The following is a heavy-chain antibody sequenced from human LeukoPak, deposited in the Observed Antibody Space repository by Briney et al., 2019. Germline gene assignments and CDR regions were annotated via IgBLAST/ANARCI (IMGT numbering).Heavy chain of an antibody. D-gene: IGHD3-9*01. Sequence: SETLSLTCTVSGGSISSYYWSWIRQPPGKGLEWIGYIYYSGSTNYNPFLKSRVTISVDTSKNQFSLKLSSVTAADTAVYYCARVGYDILTGYQTAFDYWGQGTLVTVSS. CDR3: ARVGYDILTGYQTAFDY. CDR1: GGSISSYY. CDR2: IYYSGST. V-gene: IGHV4-59*01. J-gene: IGHJ4*02.